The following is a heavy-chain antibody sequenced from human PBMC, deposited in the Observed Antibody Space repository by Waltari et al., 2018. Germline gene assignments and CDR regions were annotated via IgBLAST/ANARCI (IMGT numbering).Heavy chain of an antibody. CDR1: GGTFSRYA. J-gene: IGHJ4*02. D-gene: IGHD2-2*01. CDR3: ARLYCSSTSCYDPSNYYFDY. CDR2: IIPILGTA. Sequence: QVQLVQSGAEVKKPGSSVKVSCKASGGTFSRYAISWVRQAPGQGLGWMGGIIPILGTANDAQKFQGRVTITTDESTSTAYMELSSLRSEDTAVYYCARLYCSSTSCYDPSNYYFDYWGQGTLVTVSS. V-gene: IGHV1-69*05.